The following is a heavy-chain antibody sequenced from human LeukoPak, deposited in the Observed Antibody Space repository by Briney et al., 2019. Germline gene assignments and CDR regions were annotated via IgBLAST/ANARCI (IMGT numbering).Heavy chain of an antibody. V-gene: IGHV4-59*01. CDR1: GGSISSYY. Sequence: SETLSLTCTVSGGSISSYYWSWIRQPPGKGLEWIGYIYYSGSTNYNPSLKSRVTISVDTSKNQFSLKLSSVTAADTAVYYCARASAAGTSWYWFDPWGQGTLVTVSA. D-gene: IGHD6-13*01. CDR2: IYYSGST. J-gene: IGHJ5*02. CDR3: ARASAAGTSWYWFDP.